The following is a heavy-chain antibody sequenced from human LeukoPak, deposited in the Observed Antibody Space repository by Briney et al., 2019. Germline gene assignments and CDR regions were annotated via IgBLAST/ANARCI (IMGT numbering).Heavy chain of an antibody. J-gene: IGHJ3*02. CDR2: IIPILGIA. CDR1: GGTFSSYA. V-gene: IGHV1-69*04. D-gene: IGHD6-13*01. CDR3: ARAGAVAGTYDSFDI. Sequence: ASVPVSCKASGGTFSSYAISWVRQAPGQGLEWMGRIIPILGIAHYAQKLQGRVTITAYKSTSTAYMELSILRSEDTAVYSCARAGAVAGTYDSFDIWGQGKMVTVSS.